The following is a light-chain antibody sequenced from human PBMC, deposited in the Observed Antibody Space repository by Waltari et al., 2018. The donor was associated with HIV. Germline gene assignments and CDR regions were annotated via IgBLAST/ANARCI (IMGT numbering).Light chain of an antibody. CDR2: KAS. J-gene: IGKJ1*01. CDR1: QSISSW. V-gene: IGKV1-5*03. Sequence: DIQMTQSPAPLSASIGDRVTITCRASQSISSWLAWYQQKPGKAPNLLIHKASSLESGVPSRFSGSGSGTEFTLTISSLQPDDFATYYCQQYNSYPWTFGQGTKVEIK. CDR3: QQYNSYPWT.